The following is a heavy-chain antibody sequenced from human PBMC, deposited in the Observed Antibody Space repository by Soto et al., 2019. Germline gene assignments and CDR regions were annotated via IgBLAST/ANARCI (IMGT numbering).Heavy chain of an antibody. V-gene: IGHV1-18*01. J-gene: IGHJ4*02. CDR3: ARGTTVETGSY. Sequence: GASVKVSCKASGYIFSSYGVNWVRQAPGQGLEWMGWISAYNGNTNYAQKLQGRVTMTTDTSTSTAYMELRGLRSDDTAVYYCARGTTVETGSYWGQGTLVTVSS. CDR1: GYIFSSYG. CDR2: ISAYNGNT. D-gene: IGHD4-17*01.